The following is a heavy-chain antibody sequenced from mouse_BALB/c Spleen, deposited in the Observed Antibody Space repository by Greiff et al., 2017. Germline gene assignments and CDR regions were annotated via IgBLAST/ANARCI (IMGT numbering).Heavy chain of an antibody. D-gene: IGHD1-1*01. J-gene: IGHJ4*01. CDR1: GFTFTDYY. CDR3: ARDGDYYGSGAMDY. Sequence: DVQLVESGGGLVQPGGSLRLSCATSGFTFTDYYMSWVRQPPGKALEWLGFIRNKANGYTTEYSASVKGRFTISRDNSQSILYLQMNTLRAEDSATYYCARDGDYYGSGAMDYWGQGTSVTVSS. CDR2: IRNKANGYTT. V-gene: IGHV7-3*02.